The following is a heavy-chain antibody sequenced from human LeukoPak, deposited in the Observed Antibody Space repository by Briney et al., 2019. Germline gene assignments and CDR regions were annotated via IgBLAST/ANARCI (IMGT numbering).Heavy chain of an antibody. J-gene: IGHJ4*02. V-gene: IGHV4-39*01. CDR2: IYYSGST. CDR1: GGSISSSSYY. D-gene: IGHD3-22*01. Sequence: PSETLSLTCTVSGGSISSSSYYWGWIRQPPGKGLEWIGSIYYSGSTYYNPSLKSRVTISVDTSKNQFSLKLSSVTAADTAVYYCARHQRPTLYYYDTSGYYGWGQGTLVTVSS. CDR3: ARHQRPTLYYYDTSGYYG.